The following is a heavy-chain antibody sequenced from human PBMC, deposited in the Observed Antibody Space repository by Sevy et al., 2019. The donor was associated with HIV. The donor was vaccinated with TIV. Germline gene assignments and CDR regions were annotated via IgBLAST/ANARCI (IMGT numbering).Heavy chain of an antibody. CDR2: IFESGST. V-gene: IGHV4-59*08. CDR3: ARHGAYGDYVPNDPPLDY. CDR1: GGSISSSY. Sequence: SETLSLTCTVTGGSISSSYWSWIRQPPGKGLEWIGNIFESGSTNYNPSLKSRVTISLDTSKSHYSLNLNSVPAAETAVYYCARHGAYGDYVPNDPPLDYWGRGILVTVSS. J-gene: IGHJ4*01. D-gene: IGHD4-17*01.